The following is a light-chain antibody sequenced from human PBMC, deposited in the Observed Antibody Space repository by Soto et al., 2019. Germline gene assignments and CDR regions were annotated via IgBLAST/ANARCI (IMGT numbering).Light chain of an antibody. J-gene: IGLJ1*01. CDR3: SSYTSRSSLTFV. V-gene: IGLV2-14*01. CDR1: NSDVGGFDY. Sequence: QSALTQPASVSGSPGQSITIYCTGTNSDVGGFDYVSWYQQYPGKAPRLVLYEVTNRPSGVSNRFSGSKFGNTASLTISGLQAEDEADYFCSSYTSRSSLTFVFGTGTKLTVL. CDR2: EVT.